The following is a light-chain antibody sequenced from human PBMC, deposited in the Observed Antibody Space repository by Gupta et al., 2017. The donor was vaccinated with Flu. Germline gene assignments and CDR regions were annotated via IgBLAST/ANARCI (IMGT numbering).Light chain of an antibody. CDR1: QDVGSN. V-gene: IGKV3-15*01. J-gene: IGKJ2*01. CDR3: HQENQWPYI. CDR2: GAS. Sequence: PAILSGSPGEGATRSCRASQDVGSNLAWYQQKPGQAPRLLMHGASTRANGIPARFSGSGSGTXFTLTIXSLQSEDFAVYFCHQENQWPYIFGXGTKLEIK.